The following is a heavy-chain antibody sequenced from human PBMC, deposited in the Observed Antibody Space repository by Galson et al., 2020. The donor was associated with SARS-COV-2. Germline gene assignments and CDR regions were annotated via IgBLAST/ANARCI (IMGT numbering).Heavy chain of an antibody. CDR2: IHNSGNT. J-gene: IGHJ4*02. D-gene: IGHD4-17*01. Sequence: SETLSLTCTVSGDSISSDDFYWSWIRQTPGTGLEWIGDIHNSGNTYYNPSLMSRGTMSVDTSKNQFSLRLTSVTAADTAVYFCARTSSTATREYYFDYWGQGTLVSVSS. CDR3: ARTSSTATREYYFDY. CDR1: GDSISSDDFY. V-gene: IGHV4-30-4*01.